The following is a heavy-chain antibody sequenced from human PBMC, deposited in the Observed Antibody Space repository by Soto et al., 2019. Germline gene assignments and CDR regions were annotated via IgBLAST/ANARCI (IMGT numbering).Heavy chain of an antibody. CDR1: GYSLIDYY. CDR2: ISPKSGAI. CDR3: ARPTGYITYWYYFDS. J-gene: IGHJ4*02. D-gene: IGHD2-8*02. V-gene: IGHV1-2*02. Sequence: ASVKVSCKASGYSLIDYYTHWVRQAPGQGLEWMGRISPKSGAINYAQKFQGRVTLTWESYINTAYMELSSLRSDATALYYCARPTGYITYWYYFDSWGPGTLVTVSS.